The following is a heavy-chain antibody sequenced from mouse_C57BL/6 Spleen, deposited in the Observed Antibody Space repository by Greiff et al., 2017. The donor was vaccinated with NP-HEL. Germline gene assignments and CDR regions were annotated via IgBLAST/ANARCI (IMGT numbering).Heavy chain of an antibody. CDR3: ARCYSNHYYAMDY. CDR1: GYTFTSYW. V-gene: IGHV1-55*01. CDR2: IYPGSGST. Sequence: QVQLQQPGAELVKPGASVKMSCKASGYTFTSYWITWVKQRPGQGLEWIGDIYPGSGSTNYNEKFKSKATLTVDTSSSTAYMQLSSLTSEDSAVDYCARCYSNHYYAMDYWGQGTSVTVSS. D-gene: IGHD2-5*01. J-gene: IGHJ4*01.